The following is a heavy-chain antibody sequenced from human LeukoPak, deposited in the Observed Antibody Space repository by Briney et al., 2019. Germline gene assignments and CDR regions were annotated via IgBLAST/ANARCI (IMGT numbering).Heavy chain of an antibody. CDR3: ARDSHYYDSSGYHTETNY. J-gene: IGHJ4*02. V-gene: IGHV1-46*01. Sequence: ASVKVSCKASGYTFTSYYMHWVRQAPGQGLEWMGIINPSGGNTNYAQKLQGRVTMTTDTSTSTAYMELRSLRSDDTAVYYCARDSHYYDSSGYHTETNYWGQGTLVTVSS. CDR1: GYTFTSYY. D-gene: IGHD3-22*01. CDR2: INPSGGNT.